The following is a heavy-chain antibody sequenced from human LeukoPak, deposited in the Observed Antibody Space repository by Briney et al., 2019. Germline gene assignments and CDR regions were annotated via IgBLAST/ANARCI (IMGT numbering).Heavy chain of an antibody. V-gene: IGHV3-33*03. Sequence: GGSLRLSCAASGFTFSSYAMHWVRQTPGKGLEWVALIRYDGSNQDYIESVKGRFTASRDNSKNTVYLQTNSLRAEDTAVYFCAKVRLIGLSYHDMDVWGKGTTVTVSS. CDR2: IRYDGSNQ. D-gene: IGHD3-10*01. CDR3: AKVRLIGLSYHDMDV. CDR1: GFTFSSYA. J-gene: IGHJ6*04.